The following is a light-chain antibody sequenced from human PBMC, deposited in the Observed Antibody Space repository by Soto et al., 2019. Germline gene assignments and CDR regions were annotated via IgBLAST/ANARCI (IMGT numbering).Light chain of an antibody. Sequence: IPMTQSSSTLSASVRDRVTLTFRASQTIDSWLAWYQQRPGKPPNLLIYKASTLASGVPSRFSGSGSGTEFTLTISSLQPEDFATYYCQQSYSSITFGQGTRLEIK. V-gene: IGKV1-5*03. CDR3: QQSYSSIT. CDR2: KAS. J-gene: IGKJ5*01. CDR1: QTIDSW.